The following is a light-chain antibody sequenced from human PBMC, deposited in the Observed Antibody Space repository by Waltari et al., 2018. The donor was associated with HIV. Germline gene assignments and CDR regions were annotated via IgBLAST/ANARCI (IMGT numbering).Light chain of an antibody. Sequence: QSVLTQPPSASGTPGQRVIISCSGNRSNIGSNTVKWYQQFSGAAPTLLIYSNNQRPSAVPDRFSGSKPGSAASLAISGLKSEDGADYHCATWDDALSGPVFGAGTKLTV. CDR3: ATWDDALSGPV. V-gene: IGLV1-44*01. CDR2: SNN. CDR1: RSNIGSNT. J-gene: IGLJ3*02.